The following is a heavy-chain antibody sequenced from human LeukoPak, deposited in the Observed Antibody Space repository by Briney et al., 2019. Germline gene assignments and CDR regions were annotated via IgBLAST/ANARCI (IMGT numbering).Heavy chain of an antibody. D-gene: IGHD3-22*01. CDR1: GGSVSSSSYY. CDR3: ARIFTMIVVVPTPYGMDV. J-gene: IGHJ6*02. V-gene: IGHV4-39*07. CDR2: INHSGST. Sequence: SETLSLTCTVSGGSVSSSSYYWSWIRQPPGKGLEWIGEINHSGSTNYNPSLKSRVTISVDTSKNQFSLKLSSVTAADTAVYYCARIFTMIVVVPTPYGMDVWGQGTTVTVSS.